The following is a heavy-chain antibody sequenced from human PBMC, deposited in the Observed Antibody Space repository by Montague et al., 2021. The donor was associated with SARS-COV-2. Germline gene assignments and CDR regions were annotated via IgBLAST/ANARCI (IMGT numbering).Heavy chain of an antibody. D-gene: IGHD4/OR15-4a*01. CDR3: ARDRIDFGAGREGTIDF. CDR2: IHFTGKT. Sequence: SETLSLTCSVSGDSITNHYWSCIRQPAGEGLEWIGRIHFTGKTNFIPFFSSRLTMSADTSKNQFSLKPTSVTAADTAIYFCARDRIDFGAGREGTIDFWGQGTLVTVSS. J-gene: IGHJ4*02. CDR1: GDSITNHY. V-gene: IGHV4-4*07.